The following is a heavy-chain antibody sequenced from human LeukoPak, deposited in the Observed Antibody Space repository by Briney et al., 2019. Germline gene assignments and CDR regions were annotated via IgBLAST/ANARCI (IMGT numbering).Heavy chain of an antibody. CDR1: GGSISSYY. J-gene: IGHJ5*02. Sequence: SETPSLTCTVSGGSISSYYWSWIRQPPGKGLEWIGYIYYSGSTNYNPSLKSRVTISVDTSKNQFSLKLSSVTAADTAVYYCAISTGKWFDPWGQGTLVTVSS. CDR2: IYYSGST. CDR3: AISTGKWFDP. D-gene: IGHD3-10*01. V-gene: IGHV4-59*08.